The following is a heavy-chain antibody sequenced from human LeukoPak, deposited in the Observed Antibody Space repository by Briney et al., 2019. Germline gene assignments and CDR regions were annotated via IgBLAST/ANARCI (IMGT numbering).Heavy chain of an antibody. CDR3: ARGGRGYCTSSSCYFDY. D-gene: IGHD2-2*01. V-gene: IGHV6-1*01. CDR2: TYYRSKWYN. CDR1: GDSVSSAA. J-gene: IGHJ4*02. Sequence: SQTLSLTCAISGDSVSSAAWNWIRQSPSRGHEWLGRTYYRSKWYNDYAVSVKSRITINPDTSKNQFSLHLNSVTPEDTAVYYCARGGRGYCTSSSCYFDYWGQGTLVTVSS.